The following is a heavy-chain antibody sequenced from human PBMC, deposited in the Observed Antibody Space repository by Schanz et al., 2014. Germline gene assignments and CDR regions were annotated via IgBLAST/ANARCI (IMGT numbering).Heavy chain of an antibody. CDR1: GASISRNNW. Sequence: QVQLQESGPGLVKPSGTLSLTCAVSGASISRNNWWTWLRQPPGKGLEWIGEIHQRENTNYNPSLGGRVVLSIDKSKNQFSLRLSSVTAADTAVYYCARAPTGYGMDVWGQGTTVTVSS. J-gene: IGHJ6*02. CDR3: ARAPTGYGMDV. CDR2: IHQRENT. V-gene: IGHV4-4*02.